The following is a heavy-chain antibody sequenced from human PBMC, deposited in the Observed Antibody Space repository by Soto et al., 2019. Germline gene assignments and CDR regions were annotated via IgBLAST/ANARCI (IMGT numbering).Heavy chain of an antibody. CDR2: IYPGDFDI. Sequence: GESLKISCKGSVYKFIDYWIGWVRQVPGKGLEWMGSIYPGDFDIKYGPSFQGQVTISADKSITTVYLHWSGLKASDTGTYYCARTFGGEYYDRRSWYSAYWGQGTQVTVSS. CDR1: VYKFIDYW. V-gene: IGHV5-51*01. J-gene: IGHJ4*02. CDR3: ARTFGGEYYDRRSWYSAY. D-gene: IGHD3-16*01.